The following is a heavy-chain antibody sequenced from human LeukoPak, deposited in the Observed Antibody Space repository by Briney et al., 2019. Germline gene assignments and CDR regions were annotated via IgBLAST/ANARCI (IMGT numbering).Heavy chain of an antibody. CDR1: GGSFSGYY. Sequence: PSETLSLTCAVYGGSFSGYYWSWIRQPPGKGLEWIGTIYYSGSIYYSPSLKSRVTISVDTSNNQFSLKLSSVTAADTALYYCSTSRGTSYYFDYWGLGTLVTVSS. CDR3: STSRGTSYYFDY. J-gene: IGHJ4*02. V-gene: IGHV4-34*01. D-gene: IGHD1-26*01. CDR2: IYYSGSI.